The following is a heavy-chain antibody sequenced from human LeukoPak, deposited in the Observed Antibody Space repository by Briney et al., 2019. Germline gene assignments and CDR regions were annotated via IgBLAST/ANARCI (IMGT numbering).Heavy chain of an antibody. CDR1: GFTFSTYT. J-gene: IGHJ4*02. D-gene: IGHD4/OR15-4a*01. CDR2: ISSSSTYI. CDR3: ARDEVYGEQYYFDY. V-gene: IGHV3-21*01. Sequence: PGGSLRLSCAASGFTFSTYTMNWVRQAPGKGLEWVSSISSSSTYIYYADSVKGRFTISRDNAKNSLYLQMNSLRAEDTAVYYCARDEVYGEQYYFDYWGQGTLVTVS.